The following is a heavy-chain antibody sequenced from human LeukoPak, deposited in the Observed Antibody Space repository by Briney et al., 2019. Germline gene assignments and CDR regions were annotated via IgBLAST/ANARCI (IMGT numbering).Heavy chain of an antibody. J-gene: IGHJ4*02. V-gene: IGHV3-7*05. CDR2: IKQDGSEK. CDR1: GFTFSNYW. CDR3: ASYLYYFDY. Sequence: PGGSLRLSCAASGFTFSNYWMSWVRQAPGKGLEWVAKIKQDGSEKYYVDSVKGRFTISRDNAKNSLYLQMNSLRAEDTAVYYCASYLYYFDYWGQGTLVTVSS.